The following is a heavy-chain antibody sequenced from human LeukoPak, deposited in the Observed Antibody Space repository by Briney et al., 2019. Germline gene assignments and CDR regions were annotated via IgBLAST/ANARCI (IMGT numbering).Heavy chain of an antibody. D-gene: IGHD3-22*01. CDR2: MNPNSGNT. CDR3: ARNYYDSSGYYYHYYYYMDV. Sequence: ASVKVSCKASGYTFTSYDINWVRQATGQGLEWMGWMNPNSGNTGYAQKFQGRVTITRNTSISTAYMELSSLRSEDTAVYYCARNYYDSSGYYYHYYYYMDVWGKGTTVTVSS. J-gene: IGHJ6*03. CDR1: GYTFTSYD. V-gene: IGHV1-8*01.